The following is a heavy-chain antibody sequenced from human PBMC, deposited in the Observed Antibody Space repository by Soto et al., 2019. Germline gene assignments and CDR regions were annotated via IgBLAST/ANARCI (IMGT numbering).Heavy chain of an antibody. CDR2: INPNSGGT. V-gene: IGHV1-2*04. J-gene: IGHJ3*02. CDR1: GYTFTGYY. CDR3: ARVRGTYSSGWYGPNDAFDI. D-gene: IGHD6-19*01. Sequence: GASVKVSCKASGYTFTGYYMHWVRQAPGQGLEWMGWINPNSGGTNYAQKFQGWVTMTRDTSTSTAYMELSRLRSEDTAVYYCARVRGTYSSGWYGPNDAFDIWGQGTMVTVSS.